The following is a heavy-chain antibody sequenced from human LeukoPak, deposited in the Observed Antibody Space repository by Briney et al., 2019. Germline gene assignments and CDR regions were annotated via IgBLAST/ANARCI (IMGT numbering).Heavy chain of an antibody. CDR1: GGSISSYY. V-gene: IGHV4-4*09. J-gene: IGHJ6*03. Sequence: SETLSLTCTVSGGSISSYYWSWIWQPPGKGLEWIGYIYTSGSTNYNPSLKSRVTISVDTSKNQFSLKLSSVTAADTAVYYCARQLNYYYYMDVWGKGTTVTVSS. CDR3: ARQLNYYYYMDV. CDR2: IYTSGST. D-gene: IGHD1-1*01.